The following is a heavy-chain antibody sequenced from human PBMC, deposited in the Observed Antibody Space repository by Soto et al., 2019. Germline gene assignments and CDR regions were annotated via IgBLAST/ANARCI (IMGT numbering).Heavy chain of an antibody. Sequence: EVQLVESGGGLVQPGGSLRLSCVASGFTFSSYWMNWVRQVPGKGLEWVANIKQDGSEIHYVDSVKGRFTISSDNAKNSLHLQMNSLRDEDTAVYYCARSSGWTGDYWGQGVLVTVSS. CDR1: GFTFSSYW. CDR2: IKQDGSEI. CDR3: ARSSGWTGDY. D-gene: IGHD3-10*01. J-gene: IGHJ4*02. V-gene: IGHV3-7*04.